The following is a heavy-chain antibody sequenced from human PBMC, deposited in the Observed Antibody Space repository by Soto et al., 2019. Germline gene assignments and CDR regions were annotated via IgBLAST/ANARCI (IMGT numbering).Heavy chain of an antibody. V-gene: IGHV1-24*01. CDR1: GHTVTDLS. CDR3: ATENTRRGLTLFGVVIAALYY. Sequence: QVQLVQSGAEVKKPGTSVKVSCKVSGHTVTDLSMHWVRLAPGGGLEWMGRFDPEDGATIYAEKFQGRLTMTEDTSTDTAYMELNSLTYEDTALYYCATENTRRGLTLFGVVIAALYYWGQGTLVTVSS. J-gene: IGHJ4*02. D-gene: IGHD3-3*01. CDR2: FDPEDGAT.